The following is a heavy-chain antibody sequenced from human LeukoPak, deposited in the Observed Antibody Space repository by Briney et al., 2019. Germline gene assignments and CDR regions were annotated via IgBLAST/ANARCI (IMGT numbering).Heavy chain of an antibody. D-gene: IGHD1-26*01. V-gene: IGHV1-46*01. CDR2: INPTGSGT. CDR1: GYTFINNW. CDR3: ARDNSVGNNAWWFDP. Sequence: ASVKVSCKASGYTFINNWMHWVRQAPGQGLEWVGLINPTGSGTLYAQKFQGRVTMTRDMSTSTDHMELSSLRFEDTAVYYCARDNSVGNNAWWFDPWGQGTLVTVSS. J-gene: IGHJ5*02.